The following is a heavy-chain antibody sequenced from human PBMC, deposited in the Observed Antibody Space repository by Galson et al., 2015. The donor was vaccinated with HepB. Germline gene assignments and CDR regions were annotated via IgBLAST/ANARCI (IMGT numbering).Heavy chain of an antibody. Sequence: LRLSCAASGFTFSSYAMHWVRQAPGKGLEWVAVISYDGSNKYYADSVKGRFTISRDNSKNTLYLQMNSLRAEDTAVYYCARLAAAGTFYYGMDVWGQGTTVTVSS. V-gene: IGHV3-30-3*01. CDR3: ARLAAAGTFYYGMDV. D-gene: IGHD6-13*01. CDR1: GFTFSSYA. J-gene: IGHJ6*02. CDR2: ISYDGSNK.